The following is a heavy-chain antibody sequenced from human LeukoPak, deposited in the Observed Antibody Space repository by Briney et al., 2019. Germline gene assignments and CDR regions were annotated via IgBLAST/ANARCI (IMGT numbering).Heavy chain of an antibody. D-gene: IGHD3-22*01. J-gene: IGHJ2*01. CDR3: ARKNYYDSSGYYTWYFDL. CDR2: IYYSGST. V-gene: IGHV4-59*01. CDR1: GGSISSYY. Sequence: TLSLTCTVSGGSISSYYWSWIRQPPGKGLEWIGYIYYSGSTNYNPSLKSRVTISVDTSKNQFSLKLSSVTAADTAVYYCARKNYYDSSGYYTWYFDLWGRGTLVTVSS.